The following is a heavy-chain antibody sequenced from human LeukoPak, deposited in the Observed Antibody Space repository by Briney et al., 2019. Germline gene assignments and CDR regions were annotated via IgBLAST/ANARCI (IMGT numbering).Heavy chain of an antibody. Sequence: ASVKVSCKASGYTFTGYYMHWVRQAPGQGLEWMGWINPNSGGTNYAQKFRGWVTMTRDTSISTAYMELSRLRSDDTAVYYCARDPGYSYGYDYWGQGTLVTVSS. CDR3: ARDPGYSYGYDY. J-gene: IGHJ4*02. V-gene: IGHV1-2*04. CDR2: INPNSGGT. CDR1: GYTFTGYY. D-gene: IGHD5-18*01.